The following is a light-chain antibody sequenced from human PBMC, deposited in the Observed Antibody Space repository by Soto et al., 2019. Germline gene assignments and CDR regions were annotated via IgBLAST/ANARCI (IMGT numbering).Light chain of an antibody. CDR2: GAS. V-gene: IGKV3-20*01. J-gene: IGKJ1*01. CDR1: QSVSSSY. Sequence: EIVLTQSPGTLSLSPGERATLSCRASQSVSSSYLAWYQQKPGRAPSLLIYGASSRATGIPDRFSGSGSGTDFTLTISRLEPEDFAVYYCQQYGSAPWTFGQGTKVDI. CDR3: QQYGSAPWT.